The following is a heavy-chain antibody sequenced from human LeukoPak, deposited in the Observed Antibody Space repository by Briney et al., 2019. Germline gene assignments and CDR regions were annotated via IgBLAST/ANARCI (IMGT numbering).Heavy chain of an antibody. CDR2: INHSGST. D-gene: IGHD7-27*01. CDR3: ASSGSIWGYYYYYGMDV. Sequence: PSETLSLTCAVYGGSFSGYYWSWIRHPPRTGLEWIGEINHSGSTNYNPSLKSRVTISVDTSKNQFSLKLSSVTAADTAVYYCASSGSIWGYYYYYGMDVWGKGTTVTVSS. J-gene: IGHJ6*04. CDR1: GGSFSGYY. V-gene: IGHV4-34*01.